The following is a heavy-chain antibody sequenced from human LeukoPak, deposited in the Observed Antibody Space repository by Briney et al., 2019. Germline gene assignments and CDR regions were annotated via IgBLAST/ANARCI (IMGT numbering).Heavy chain of an antibody. CDR2: INHSGST. D-gene: IGHD4-23*01. J-gene: IGHJ2*01. CDR3: ARDRLVIPGANSGYFDL. V-gene: IGHV4-34*01. CDR1: GGSFSGYY. Sequence: SETLSLTCAVYGGSFSGYYWNWIRQPPGKGLEWIGEINHSGSTNYNPSLKSRVTISVDTSNNQLSLKLTSVTAADTAVYYCARDRLVIPGANSGYFDLWGRGTQVTVSS.